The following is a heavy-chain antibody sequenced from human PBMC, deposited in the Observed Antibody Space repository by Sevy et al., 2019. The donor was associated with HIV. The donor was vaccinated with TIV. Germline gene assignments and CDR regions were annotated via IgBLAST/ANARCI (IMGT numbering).Heavy chain of an antibody. J-gene: IGHJ6*02. V-gene: IGHV4-38-2*01. CDR2: GYHGGST. CDR3: ARASGGDRLDYYGMDV. D-gene: IGHD2-21*02. Sequence: SETLSLTCAVSNYSISSGYYWGWIRQPPGKGLEWIGNGYHGGSTYYNPSLKSRVTISLDTSKNHFSLRLGSVTAADTAVYFCARASGGDRLDYYGMDVWGQGTTVTVSS. CDR1: NYSISSGYY.